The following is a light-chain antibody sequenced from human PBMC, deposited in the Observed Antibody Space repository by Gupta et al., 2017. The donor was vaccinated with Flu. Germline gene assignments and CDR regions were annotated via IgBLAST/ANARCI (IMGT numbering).Light chain of an antibody. V-gene: IGLV3-25*03. CDR2: KDT. Sequence: GDALPNQYSYWYQQKPGQAPILLIYKDTERPSGIPERFSGSSSGTTVTLTISGVQAEDEADYYCQSADSSSAYYVFGTGTKVTVL. CDR1: ALPNQY. CDR3: QSADSSSAYYV. J-gene: IGLJ1*01.